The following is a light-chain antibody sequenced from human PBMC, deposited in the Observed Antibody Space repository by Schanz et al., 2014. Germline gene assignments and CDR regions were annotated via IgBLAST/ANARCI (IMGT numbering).Light chain of an antibody. V-gene: IGLV2-14*02. CDR1: TNYGGSYNL. J-gene: IGLJ2*01. Sequence: QSALTQPASVSGSPGQSITISCTATTNYGGSYNLVSWYQQSPGKAPQLMIYEGIKRPSGVSDRFSGSKSGNTASLTVSGLQAEDEADYYCSSYAGSNNFTFGGGTKLTVL. CDR3: SSYAGSNNFT. CDR2: EGI.